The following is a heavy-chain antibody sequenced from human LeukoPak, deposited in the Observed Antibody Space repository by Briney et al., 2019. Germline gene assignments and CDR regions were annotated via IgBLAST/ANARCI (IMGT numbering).Heavy chain of an antibody. CDR2: ISAYNGST. CDR3: ARGGFDAAIAKFDY. CDR1: SHTLPRCG. D-gene: IGHD5-18*01. V-gene: IGHV1-18*01. Sequence: ASVKVSCKASSHTLPRCGISWVPHAPGQGLEWVRWISAYNGSTDYAQKLQGRVTMTTDTSTSTAYMELRSLRSDDTAVYYCARGGFDAAIAKFDYWGQGTLVTVSS. J-gene: IGHJ4*02.